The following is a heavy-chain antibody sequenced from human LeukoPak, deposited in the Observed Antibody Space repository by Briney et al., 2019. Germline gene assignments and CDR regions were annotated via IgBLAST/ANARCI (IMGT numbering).Heavy chain of an antibody. J-gene: IGHJ4*02. Sequence: SETLSLTCTVSGYSISSTYFWGWIRQPPGRGLEWIGSIYHSGNTYYNPSLKSRVTISIDTSKNQFSLKLSSVTAADTAVYYCASSGPADYWGQGTLVTVSS. CDR3: ASSGPADY. D-gene: IGHD6-19*01. CDR2: IYHSGNT. CDR1: GYSISSTYF. V-gene: IGHV4-38-2*02.